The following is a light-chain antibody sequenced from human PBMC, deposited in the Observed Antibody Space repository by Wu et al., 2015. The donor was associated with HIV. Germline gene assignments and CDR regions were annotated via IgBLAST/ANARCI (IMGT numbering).Light chain of an antibody. CDR3: QQYDSSPGT. CDR1: QSVSSNY. Sequence: VLTQSPGTLSLSPGERATLSCRASQSVSSNYLAWYQQKPGRAPRLFIYGASSRPTGIPDRFSGSGSGTDFTLTISRLEPEDFATYYCQQYDSSPGTFGRGTKVEIK. J-gene: IGKJ1*01. V-gene: IGKV3-20*01. CDR2: GAS.